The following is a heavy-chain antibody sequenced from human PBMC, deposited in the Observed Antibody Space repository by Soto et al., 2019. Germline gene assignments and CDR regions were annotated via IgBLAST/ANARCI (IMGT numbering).Heavy chain of an antibody. CDR1: GFTFSDYY. Sequence: QVQLVESGGGLVKPGGSLRISCAASGFTFSDYYMRWIRQAPGMGLEWISYISTSSIYTNYADSVKGQFTISRDNAKNSLYLQMKSLRAEDTAVYYCASVHYYGSGTVWYFDLWGRGTLVTVSS. J-gene: IGHJ2*01. CDR2: ISTSSIYT. V-gene: IGHV3-11*05. CDR3: ASVHYYGSGTVWYFDL. D-gene: IGHD3-10*01.